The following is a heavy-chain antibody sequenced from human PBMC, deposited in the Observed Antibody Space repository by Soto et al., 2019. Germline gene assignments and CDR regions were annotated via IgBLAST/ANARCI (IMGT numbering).Heavy chain of an antibody. J-gene: IGHJ4*02. CDR1: GFTFSSYA. CDR2: ISGSGGNT. D-gene: IGHD5-18*01. Sequence: GGSLRLSCAASGFTFSSYAMSWVRQAPGKGLEWVSAISGSGGNTYYADSVKGRFTISRDNSKNTLYLQMNSLRAEDTAVYYCAKDGRGIQLWFDYWGQGTLVTVSS. V-gene: IGHV3-23*01. CDR3: AKDGRGIQLWFDY.